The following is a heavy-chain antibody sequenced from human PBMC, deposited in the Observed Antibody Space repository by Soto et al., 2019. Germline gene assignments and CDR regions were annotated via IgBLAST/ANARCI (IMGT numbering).Heavy chain of an antibody. CDR1: GFIFKDAW. V-gene: IGHV3-15*07. D-gene: IGHD3-10*01. CDR3: ATIHHLGESKFDY. Sequence: EVQLVESGGGLVEPGGSLRLSCAASGFIFKDAWMNWVRQAPGKGLEWVGRIKNKNDGDTIDYSAPVKGRFTISRDDSKNTLYLQMSSLKTEDAAVYYCATIHHLGESKFDYWGQGTLVTVSS. CDR2: IKNKNDGDTI. J-gene: IGHJ4*02.